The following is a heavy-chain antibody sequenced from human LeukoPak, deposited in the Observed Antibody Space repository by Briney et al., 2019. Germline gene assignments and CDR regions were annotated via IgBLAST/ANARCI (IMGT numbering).Heavy chain of an antibody. CDR1: GYTFTSYG. CDR2: ISAYNGNT. D-gene: IGHD6-19*01. V-gene: IGHV1-18*01. CDR3: ARGLGGWLVQRGWFDP. J-gene: IGHJ5*02. Sequence: GSVKVSCKASGYTFTSYGISWVRQAPGQGLEWMGWISAYNGNTNYAQKLQGRVTMTTDTSTSTAYMELRSLRSDDTAVYYCARGLGGWLVQRGWFDPWGQGTLVTVSS.